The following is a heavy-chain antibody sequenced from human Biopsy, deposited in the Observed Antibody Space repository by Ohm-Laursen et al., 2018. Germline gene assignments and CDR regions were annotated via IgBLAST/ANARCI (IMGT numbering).Heavy chain of an antibody. CDR2: INHSGST. V-gene: IGHV4-34*01. D-gene: IGHD3-3*01. CDR3: ARGEYYAYWSGARKLNYFDY. CDR1: GGSFSGTY. J-gene: IGHJ4*02. Sequence: GTLSLTCAVSGGSFSGTYWSWIRQTPGKGLEWIGEINHSGSTKYNPSFESRVTISVDTSKNQFSLNLFSVTAADAARYFCARGEYYAYWSGARKLNYFDYWGQGTPVIVSS.